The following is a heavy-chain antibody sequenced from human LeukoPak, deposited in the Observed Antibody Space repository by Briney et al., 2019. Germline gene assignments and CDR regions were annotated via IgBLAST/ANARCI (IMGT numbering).Heavy chain of an antibody. D-gene: IGHD2-15*01. CDR2: VSGGGGST. V-gene: IGHV3-23*01. J-gene: IGHJ4*02. CDR3: AKEEDIIILSSGSSYDY. CDR1: GFTFSSYA. Sequence: GGSLRLSCAASGFTFSSYAMSWVRQAPGKGLEWVSVVSGGGGSTYHADSVKGRFTISRDNSKNTLYLQMNSLRAEDTAVYYCAKEEDIIILSSGSSYDYWGQGTLVTVSS.